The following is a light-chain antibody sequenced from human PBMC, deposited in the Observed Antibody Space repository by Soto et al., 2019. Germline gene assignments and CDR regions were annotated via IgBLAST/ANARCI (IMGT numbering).Light chain of an antibody. CDR2: KAS. V-gene: IGKV1-5*03. Sequence: DIQMTQSPSTLSASVGDRVTITCRASQSISSWLAWYPQTPGKAPKLLIYKASSLESGVTSRFSGSGSGTEFTLAVSSLQPDDFATYYCQQYKSLYTFGQGTKLEIK. CDR1: QSISSW. CDR3: QQYKSLYT. J-gene: IGKJ2*01.